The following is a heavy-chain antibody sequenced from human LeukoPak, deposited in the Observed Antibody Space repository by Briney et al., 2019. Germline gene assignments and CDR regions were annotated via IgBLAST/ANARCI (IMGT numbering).Heavy chain of an antibody. V-gene: IGHV3-11*01. CDR1: GFTFREYY. J-gene: IGHJ4*02. CDR2: ISSSGSTI. Sequence: GGSLRLSCAASGFTFREYYMSWIRQAPGKGLEWVSYISSSGSTIYYADSVKGRFTISRDNAKNSLYLQMNSLRAEDTAVDYCARANRYCSSTTCYFDYWGQGTLVTVSS. D-gene: IGHD2-2*01. CDR3: ARANRYCSSTTCYFDY.